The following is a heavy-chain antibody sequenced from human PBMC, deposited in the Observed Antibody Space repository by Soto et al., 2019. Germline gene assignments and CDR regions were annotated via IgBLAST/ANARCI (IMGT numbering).Heavy chain of an antibody. CDR3: AKDSYYDVLTGYSKNAVDV. CDR2: INPNTGGT. Sequence: QVQLVQSGAEVKKTGDSVKVSCKASGYTFIGYYLHWVRQAPGQGLEWMGWINPNTGGTNLALKFQGRVIMTRDTSIRTAYMELTWLRSDDTAVYYCAKDSYYDVLTGYSKNAVDVWGQGTMVSVSS. D-gene: IGHD3-9*01. CDR1: GYTFIGYY. J-gene: IGHJ3*01. V-gene: IGHV1-2*02.